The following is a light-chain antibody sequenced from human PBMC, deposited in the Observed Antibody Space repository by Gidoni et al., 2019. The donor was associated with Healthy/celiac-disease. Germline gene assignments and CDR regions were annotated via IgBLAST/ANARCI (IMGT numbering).Light chain of an antibody. Sequence: SPGQSITISCTGTSRDVGGYNYVSWYQQHPGKAPKLMIYDVSNRPSGVSNRFSGSKSGNTASLTISGLQAEDEADYYCSSYTSSSTLEIFGGGTKLTVL. J-gene: IGLJ2*01. V-gene: IGLV2-14*04. CDR1: SRDVGGYNY. CDR3: SSYTSSSTLEI. CDR2: DVS.